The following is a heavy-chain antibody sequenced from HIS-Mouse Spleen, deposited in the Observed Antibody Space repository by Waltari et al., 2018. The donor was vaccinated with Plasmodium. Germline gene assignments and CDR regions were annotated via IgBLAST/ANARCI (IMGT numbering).Heavy chain of an antibody. J-gene: IGHJ4*02. CDR1: GGSFSCYY. CDR2: IKHSGST. Sequence: QVQLQQWGAGLLKPSETLSPTCPVYGGSFSCYYWSWIRQPPGKGLEWIGEIKHSGSTNYNPSLKSRVTISVDTSKNQFSLKLSSVTAADTAVYYCARAYYDFWSGYRFDYWGQGTLVTVSS. V-gene: IGHV4-34*01. CDR3: ARAYYDFWSGYRFDY. D-gene: IGHD3-3*01.